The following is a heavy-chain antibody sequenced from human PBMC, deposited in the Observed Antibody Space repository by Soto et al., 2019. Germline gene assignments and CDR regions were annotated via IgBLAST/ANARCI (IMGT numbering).Heavy chain of an antibody. CDR2: ISYDGSNK. CDR3: ARERAGAAAGVDY. D-gene: IGHD6-13*01. J-gene: IGHJ4*02. CDR1: GFTFSSYA. V-gene: IGHV3-30-3*01. Sequence: GGSLRLSCAASGFTFSSYAMHWVRQAPGKGLEWVAVISYDGSNKYYADSVKGRFTISRDNSKNTLYLQMNSLRAEDTAVYYCARERAGAAAGVDYWGQGTLVTVSS.